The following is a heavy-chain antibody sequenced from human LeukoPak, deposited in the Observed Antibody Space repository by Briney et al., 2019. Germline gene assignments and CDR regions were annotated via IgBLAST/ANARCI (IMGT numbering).Heavy chain of an antibody. CDR3: ARGLGRAYHYYCMDV. CDR2: INSGGSTV. D-gene: IGHD1-1*01. V-gene: IGHV3-48*03. Sequence: GGSLRLSCAASGFTFSSYEMKWLRQAPGKGLERVSYINSGGSTVYYADSVKGRFTISRGNAKNSLYLQMNSLRAEDTAVYYCARGLGRAYHYYCMDVWGKGTMVTVSS. J-gene: IGHJ6*03. CDR1: GFTFSSYE.